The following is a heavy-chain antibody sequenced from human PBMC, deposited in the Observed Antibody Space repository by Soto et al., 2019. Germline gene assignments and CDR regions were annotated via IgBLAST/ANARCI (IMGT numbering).Heavy chain of an antibody. CDR2: IWYDGSNK. Sequence: QVQLVESGGGVVQPGRSLRLSCAASGFTFSSYGMHWVRQAPGKGLEWVAVIWYDGSNKYYAESVKGRFTISRDNSKNTLYLQMNSLRAEDTAVYYCARESTGSYISWFDPWGQGTLVTVSS. J-gene: IGHJ5*02. D-gene: IGHD3-10*01. CDR1: GFTFSSYG. V-gene: IGHV3-33*01. CDR3: ARESTGSYISWFDP.